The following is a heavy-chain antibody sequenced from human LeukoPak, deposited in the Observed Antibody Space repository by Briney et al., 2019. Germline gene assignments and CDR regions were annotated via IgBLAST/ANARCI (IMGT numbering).Heavy chain of an antibody. CDR1: GGSISNYY. V-gene: IGHV4-59*01. CDR3: ARDLGYCTNGVCHTRFDY. CDR2: IYYSGST. D-gene: IGHD2-8*01. J-gene: IGHJ4*02. Sequence: SETLSLTCTVSGGSISNYYWSWIRQPPGKGLEWIGHIYYSGSTNYNPSLKSRVIISLDTSKNQFSLKVSSVTAADTAVYYCARDLGYCTNGVCHTRFDYWDQGTLVAVSS.